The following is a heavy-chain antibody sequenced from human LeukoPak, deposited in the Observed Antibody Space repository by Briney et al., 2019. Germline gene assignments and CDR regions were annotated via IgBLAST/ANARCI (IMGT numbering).Heavy chain of an antibody. CDR3: AREIRSIAAYWFDP. D-gene: IGHD6-6*01. J-gene: IGHJ5*02. CDR2: IYSGGST. CDR1: GFTVSSNY. Sequence: QAGGSLRLSCAASGFTVSSNYMSWVRQAPGKGLEWVSVIYSGGSTYYADSVKGRFTISRDNSKNTLYLQMNSLRAEDTAVYYCAREIRSIAAYWFDPWGQGTLVTVSS. V-gene: IGHV3-66*02.